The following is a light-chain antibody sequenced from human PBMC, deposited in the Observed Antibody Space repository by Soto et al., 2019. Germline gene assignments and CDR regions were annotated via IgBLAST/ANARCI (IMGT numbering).Light chain of an antibody. CDR3: SSSTSSNTLV. V-gene: IGLV2-14*01. J-gene: IGLJ3*02. Sequence: QSPLTQPASVSASPGQSITISCTGGKNDIGSSDYVSWYQQHPGKAPKLIIYGVSNRPSGTSDRFSGSKSGNTASLTISGLQADDEADYYCSSSTSSNTLVFGGGTKLTVL. CDR2: GVS. CDR1: KNDIGSSDY.